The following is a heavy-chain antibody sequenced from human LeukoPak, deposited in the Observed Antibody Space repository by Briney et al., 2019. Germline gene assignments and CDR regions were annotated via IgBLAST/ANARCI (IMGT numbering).Heavy chain of an antibody. Sequence: GGSLRLSCAASGFPFTSYGMHWIRQTPNKGLEWVALVWFDGSSKYYADSVKGRFIISRDNSKNTVYLQMNSLSAGDAAIYYCARAVLEHCAGGSCYRWFDPWGQGTLVAVSS. CDR3: ARAVLEHCAGGSCYRWFDP. CDR1: GFPFTSYG. D-gene: IGHD2-15*01. CDR2: VWFDGSSK. V-gene: IGHV3-33*01. J-gene: IGHJ5*02.